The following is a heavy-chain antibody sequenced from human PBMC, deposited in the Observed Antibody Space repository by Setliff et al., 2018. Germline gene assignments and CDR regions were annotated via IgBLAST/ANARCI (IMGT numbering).Heavy chain of an antibody. CDR3: VRDWASGDDH. CDR1: GFTFSSYD. V-gene: IGHV3-13*01. Sequence: PGGSLRLSCAASGFTFSSYDMHWVRQATGKGLEWVSAIGTAGDTYYPGSVKGRFTISRENAKNSLFLQMNILEVEDTAVYYCVRDWASGDDHWGRGTLVTVSS. D-gene: IGHD3-10*01. J-gene: IGHJ4*02. CDR2: IGTAGDT.